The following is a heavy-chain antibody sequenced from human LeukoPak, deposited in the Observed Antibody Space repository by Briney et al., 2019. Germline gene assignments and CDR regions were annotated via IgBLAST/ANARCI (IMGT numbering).Heavy chain of an antibody. CDR1: GYTLTNYA. D-gene: IGHD3-22*01. CDR2: INTNTGNP. CDR3: ARLFRNNYYDSSGYYLVDY. Sequence: ASVKVSCKASGYTLTNYAFNWVRQAPGQGLEWMGWINTNTGNPTYAQGFTGRFVFSLDTSVSTAYLQISSLKAEDTAVYYCARLFRNNYYDSSGYYLVDYWGQGTLVTVSS. V-gene: IGHV7-4-1*02. J-gene: IGHJ4*02.